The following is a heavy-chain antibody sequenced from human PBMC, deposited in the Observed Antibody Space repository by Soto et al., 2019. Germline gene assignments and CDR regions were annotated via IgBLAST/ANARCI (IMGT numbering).Heavy chain of an antibody. V-gene: IGHV1-69*08. CDR1: GDTFSSYS. CDR2: VIPVLTTT. Sequence: QVQLVQSGAEVKKPGSSVRVSCRSSGDTFSSYSVNWLRLAPARGLEWMGRVIPVLTTTDYAQNFRGRVTISADSSTNTVYLDLSSLRSDDTAVYYCARRRYCGYDCYHKHYYGMDVWGQGSLVTVAS. D-gene: IGHD2-21*02. CDR3: ARRRYCGYDCYHKHYYGMDV. J-gene: IGHJ6*02.